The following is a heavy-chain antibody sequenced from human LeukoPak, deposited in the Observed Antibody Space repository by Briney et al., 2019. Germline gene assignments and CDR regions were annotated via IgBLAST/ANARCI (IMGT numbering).Heavy chain of an antibody. CDR1: GFTFSSYA. J-gene: IGHJ4*02. Sequence: GGSLRLSCAASGFTFSSYAMSWVRQAPGKGLEWVSAISGSGGSTYYADSVKGRFTISRDNSKNTLYLQMNSLRAEDTAVYYCARAQTVTTLDLDYFDYWGQGTLVTVSS. D-gene: IGHD4-17*01. CDR2: ISGSGGST. V-gene: IGHV3-23*01. CDR3: ARAQTVTTLDLDYFDY.